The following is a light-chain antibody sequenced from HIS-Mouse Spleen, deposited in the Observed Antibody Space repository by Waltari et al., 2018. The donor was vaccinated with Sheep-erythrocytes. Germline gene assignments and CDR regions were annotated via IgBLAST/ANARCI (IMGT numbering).Light chain of an antibody. Sequence: QSALTQPTSVSGSPGQSITISCTGTSSDVGGYNYVSWYQQHPGKAPKLMLYEVSNRPSGVSNRFSGSKSGNTASLTISGLQAEDEADYYCSSYTSSYNHVFATGTKVTVL. CDR1: SSDVGGYNY. V-gene: IGLV2-14*01. CDR3: SSYTSSYNHV. J-gene: IGLJ1*01. CDR2: EVS.